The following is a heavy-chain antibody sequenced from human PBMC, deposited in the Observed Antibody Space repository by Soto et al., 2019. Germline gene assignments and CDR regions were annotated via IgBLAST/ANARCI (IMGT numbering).Heavy chain of an antibody. CDR1: GFTFSNSW. V-gene: IGHV3-74*01. J-gene: IGHJ4*02. CDR3: ARDLRPIDY. Sequence: EVQLVESGGGLVQPGGSLRLACAASGFTFSNSWMHWVRQAPGKGLVWVSRITSDGSTTTYADSVKGRFTISRDNAKNTLYLQMNSLRAEDTAVYYCARDLRPIDYWGQGTLVTVSS. CDR2: ITSDGSTT.